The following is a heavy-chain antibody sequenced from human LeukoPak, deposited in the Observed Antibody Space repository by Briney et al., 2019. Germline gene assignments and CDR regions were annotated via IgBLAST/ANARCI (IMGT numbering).Heavy chain of an antibody. D-gene: IGHD2-21*01. J-gene: IGHJ4*02. V-gene: IGHV1-18*04. CDR2: ISAYNGNT. CDR1: GYTFTNYV. CDR3: AREHIFERSRVDY. Sequence: GASVKVSCKASGYTFTNYVINWVRQAPGQGLDWVGWISAYNGNTNYTQKFQGRLTITIDTSTSTAYMELRSLRSDDTAVYFCAREHIFERSRVDYWGQGTLVTVSS.